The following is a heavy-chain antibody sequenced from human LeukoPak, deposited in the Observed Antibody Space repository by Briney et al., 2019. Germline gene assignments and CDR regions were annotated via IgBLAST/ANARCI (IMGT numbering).Heavy chain of an antibody. Sequence: SETLSLTCTVSGGSISSGDYYWSWIRQPPGKGLEWNGYIYYSGSTYYNPSLKSRVTISVDTSKNQFSLKLSSVTAADTAVYYCARWTTVVTLPYAFDIWGQGTMVTVSS. CDR3: ARWTTVVTLPYAFDI. CDR1: GGSISSGDYY. V-gene: IGHV4-30-4*01. J-gene: IGHJ3*02. D-gene: IGHD4-23*01. CDR2: IYYSGST.